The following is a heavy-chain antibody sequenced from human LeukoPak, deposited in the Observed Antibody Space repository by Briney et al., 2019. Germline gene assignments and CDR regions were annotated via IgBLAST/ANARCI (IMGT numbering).Heavy chain of an antibody. D-gene: IGHD5-12*01. J-gene: IGHJ4*02. CDR3: ARDSRLYSGYDSPFDY. Sequence: ASVKVSCKASGYTFSSYGISWVRQAPGQGLEWMGWISAYNGNTDYAQNVQGRVTMTTDTSTNTAYMDLRSLRSDDTAVYYCARDSRLYSGYDSPFDYWGQGTLVTVSS. V-gene: IGHV1-18*01. CDR1: GYTFSSYG. CDR2: ISAYNGNT.